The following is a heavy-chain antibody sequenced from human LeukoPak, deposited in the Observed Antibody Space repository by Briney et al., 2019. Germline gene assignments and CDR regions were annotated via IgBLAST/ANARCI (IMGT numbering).Heavy chain of an antibody. V-gene: IGHV4-39*07. CDR3: ASAEYSSGWDPSWFDP. CDR1: GGSISSSSYY. D-gene: IGHD6-19*01. Sequence: SETLSLTCTVSGGSISSSSYYWGWIRQPPGKGLEWIGSIYYSGSTYYNPSLKSRVTISVDTSKNQFSLKLSSVTAADTAVYYCASAEYSSGWDPSWFDPWGQGTLVTVSS. J-gene: IGHJ5*02. CDR2: IYYSGST.